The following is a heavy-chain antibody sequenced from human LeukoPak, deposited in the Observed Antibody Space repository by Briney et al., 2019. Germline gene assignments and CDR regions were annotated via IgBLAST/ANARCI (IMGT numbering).Heavy chain of an antibody. CDR3: ARDRTVAGTTYFQH. J-gene: IGHJ1*01. CDR1: GFTFSSYE. Sequence: HAGGSLRLSCAASGFTFSSYEMNWVRQAPGKGLEWVSYISSSGSTIYYADSVKGRFTISRDNAKNSLYLQMNSLRAEDTAVYYCARDRTVAGTTYFQHWGQGTLVTVSS. V-gene: IGHV3-48*03. CDR2: ISSSGSTI. D-gene: IGHD6-19*01.